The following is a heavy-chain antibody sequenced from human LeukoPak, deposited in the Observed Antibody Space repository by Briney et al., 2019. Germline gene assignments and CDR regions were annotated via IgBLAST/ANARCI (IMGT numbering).Heavy chain of an antibody. CDR3: ARASGSYSPFDY. D-gene: IGHD1-26*01. V-gene: IGHV3-30*04. Sequence: PGRSLRLSCAASGFTFSSYAMHWVRQAPGKGLEWVAVISYDGSNKYYADSVKGRFTISRDNSKNTLYLQMNSLRAEDTAVHYCARASGSYSPFDYWGQGALVTVSS. CDR1: GFTFSSYA. CDR2: ISYDGSNK. J-gene: IGHJ4*02.